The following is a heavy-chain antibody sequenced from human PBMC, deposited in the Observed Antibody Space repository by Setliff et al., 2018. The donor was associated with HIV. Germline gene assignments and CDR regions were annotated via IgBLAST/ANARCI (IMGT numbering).Heavy chain of an antibody. CDR1: GGSISIGGYY. J-gene: IGHJ6*03. CDR3: ARGGGSRAATSSYYYMDV. D-gene: IGHD2-15*01. CDR2: IYHNGST. Sequence: PSLTCTVSGGSISIGGYYWGWIRQHPGKGLEWIGYIYHNGSTYYNPSLKSRVMISVETSKNQFSLKLSSVTAADTAVYYCARGGGSRAATSSYYYMDVWGKGTTVTVSS. V-gene: IGHV4-31*03.